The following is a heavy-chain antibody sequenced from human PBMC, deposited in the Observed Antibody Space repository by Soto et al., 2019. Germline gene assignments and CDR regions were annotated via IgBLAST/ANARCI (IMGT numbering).Heavy chain of an antibody. D-gene: IGHD6-19*01. CDR1: GYTFTSYG. CDR2: ISAYNGNT. V-gene: IGHV1-18*01. J-gene: IGHJ5*02. CDR3: ARDRVPGGWSLNWFDP. Sequence: QVQLVQSGAEVKKPGASVKVSCKASGYTFTSYGISWVRQAPGQGLECMGWISAYNGNTNYAQKLQGRVTMTTDTSTSTAYMELRSLRSDDTAVYYCARDRVPGGWSLNWFDPWGQGTLVTVSS.